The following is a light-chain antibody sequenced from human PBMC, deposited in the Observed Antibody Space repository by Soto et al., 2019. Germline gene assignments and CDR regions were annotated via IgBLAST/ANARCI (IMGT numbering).Light chain of an antibody. J-gene: IGKJ2*01. V-gene: IGKV3-20*01. CDR1: QSVSSSY. CDR3: QQYGSSPPYT. Sequence: EIVLTQSPGTLSLSPGERATLSCRASQSVSSSYLAWYQQKPGQAPRILIYGASSRATGIPDRFSGSGSGTDFTLTISRLEPEDFAVYYCQQYGSSPPYTFGKGTKLEIK. CDR2: GAS.